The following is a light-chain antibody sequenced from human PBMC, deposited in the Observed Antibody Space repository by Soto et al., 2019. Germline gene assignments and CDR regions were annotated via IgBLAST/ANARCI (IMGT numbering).Light chain of an antibody. V-gene: IGLV2-14*01. CDR2: EVS. J-gene: IGLJ1*01. Sequence: QSVLTQPASVSGSPGQSITISCTGTSSDVGGYNYVSWYQQHPGKAPKLMIYEVSNRPPGVSNRFSGSKSGNTASLTISGLQAEDEADYYCSSHTSSSTPPYVFGTGTKVTVL. CDR1: SSDVGGYNY. CDR3: SSHTSSSTPPYV.